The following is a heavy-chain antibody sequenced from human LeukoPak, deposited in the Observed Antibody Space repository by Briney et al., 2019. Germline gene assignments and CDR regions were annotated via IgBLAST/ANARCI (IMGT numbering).Heavy chain of an antibody. Sequence: SETLSLTCTVSGGSISSSSYYWGWIRQPPGKGLEWIGSIYYSGSTYYNPSLKSRVTISVDRSKNQFSLKLSSVTAADTAVYYCARLSIFGVVPSYYYYGMDVWGQGTTVTVSS. J-gene: IGHJ6*02. CDR3: ARLSIFGVVPSYYYYGMDV. D-gene: IGHD3-3*01. CDR1: GGSISSSSYY. CDR2: IYYSGST. V-gene: IGHV4-39*01.